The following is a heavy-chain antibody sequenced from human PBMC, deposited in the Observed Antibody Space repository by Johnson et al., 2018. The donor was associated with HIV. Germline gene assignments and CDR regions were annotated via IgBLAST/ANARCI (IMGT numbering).Heavy chain of an antibody. J-gene: IGHJ3*02. V-gene: IGHV3-30*18. Sequence: QMMLVESGGGVVQPGGSLRLSCAASGFTFSSYGMHWVRQAPGKGLEWVAVISYDGSNKYYADSVKVRFTISRDNSKNTLYLQMNSLRAEDTAVYYCAKDFGIVVVKSAFDIWGQGTMVTVSS. CDR1: GFTFSSYG. D-gene: IGHD3-22*01. CDR3: AKDFGIVVVKSAFDI. CDR2: ISYDGSNK.